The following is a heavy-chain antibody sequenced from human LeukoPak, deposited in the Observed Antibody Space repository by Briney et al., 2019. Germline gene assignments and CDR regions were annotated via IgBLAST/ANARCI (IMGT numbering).Heavy chain of an antibody. V-gene: IGHV3-11*01. CDR3: ARGDRETYYYDSSGYYYADY. CDR2: ISSSGSTI. D-gene: IGHD3-22*01. J-gene: IGHJ4*02. CDR1: GFTFSDYY. Sequence: GGSLRPSCAASGFTFSDYYMSWIRQAPGKGLEWVSYISSSGSTIYYADSVKGRFTISRDNAKNSLYLQMNSLRAEDTAVYYCARGDRETYYYDSSGYYYADYWGQGTLVTVSS.